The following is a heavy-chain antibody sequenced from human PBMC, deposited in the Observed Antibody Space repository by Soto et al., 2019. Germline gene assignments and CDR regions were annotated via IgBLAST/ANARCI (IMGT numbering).Heavy chain of an antibody. D-gene: IGHD3-22*01. J-gene: IGHJ4*02. CDR3: AAHDSGGYYAEY. Sequence: QLQLQESGPGLVKPSETLSLTCTVSGDAVTISDYYWGRIRQPPWKGLEWVGSIHYSGSTYYNPSLKSRVTISGDTSKKQFSLKLTSVTAADAAVYYCAAHDSGGYYAEYWGQGTLVTVPA. CDR2: IHYSGST. V-gene: IGHV4-39*01. CDR1: GDAVTISDYY.